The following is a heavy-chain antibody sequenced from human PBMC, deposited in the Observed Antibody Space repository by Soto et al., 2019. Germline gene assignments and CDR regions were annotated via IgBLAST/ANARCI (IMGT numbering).Heavy chain of an antibody. D-gene: IGHD3-10*01. CDR2: ISHDGSNK. Sequence: QVQLVESGGGVVQPGRSLRLSCAASGFTFSSYSIHWVRQAPGKGLEWVAVISHDGSNKYYADSVKGRFTISRDNSKNTVNLQMNSLRAEDTAVYYSAREYYYGSGSYYGYWGQGTLVTVSS. J-gene: IGHJ4*02. CDR1: GFTFSSYS. CDR3: AREYYYGSGSYYGY. V-gene: IGHV3-30-3*01.